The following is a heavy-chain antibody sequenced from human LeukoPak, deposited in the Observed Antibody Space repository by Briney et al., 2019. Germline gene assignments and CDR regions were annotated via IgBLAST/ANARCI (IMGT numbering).Heavy chain of an antibody. CDR1: GFTFSSYW. CDR2: IKQDGSEK. CDR3: TRDIDDVLTGDDAFDV. J-gene: IGHJ3*01. V-gene: IGHV3-7*01. Sequence: GGSLRLSCAASGFTFSSYWMSWVRQAPGKGLEWVANIKQDGSEKYYVDSVKGRFTISRDNVESSMYLQMNSLRVDDTGLYHCTRDIDDVLTGDDAFDVWGQGTVVTVSS. D-gene: IGHD3-9*01.